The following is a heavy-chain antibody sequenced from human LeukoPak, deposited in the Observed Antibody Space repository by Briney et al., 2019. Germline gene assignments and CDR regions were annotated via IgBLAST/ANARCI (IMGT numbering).Heavy chain of an antibody. CDR3: ATTGYYYDSSGYRTYYFDY. CDR1: GYTLTELS. V-gene: IGHV1-24*01. J-gene: IGHJ4*02. D-gene: IGHD3-22*01. Sequence: GASVKVSCKVSGYTLTELSMHWVRQAPGEGLEWMGGFDPEDGETIYAQKFQGRVTMTEDTSTDTAYMELSSLRSEDTAVYYCATTGYYYDSSGYRTYYFDYWGQGTLVTVSS. CDR2: FDPEDGET.